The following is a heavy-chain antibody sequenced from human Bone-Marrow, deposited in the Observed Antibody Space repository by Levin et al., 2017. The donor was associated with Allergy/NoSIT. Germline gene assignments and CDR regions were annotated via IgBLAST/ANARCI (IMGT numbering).Heavy chain of an antibody. J-gene: IGHJ4*02. CDR1: GASISDYY. V-gene: IGHV4-4*07. Sequence: SETLSLTCTVSGASISDYYWSWIRQPAGRGLEWIGRTFADGGTNYNPSLKSRVTVSVDTSKSQFSLNLNSVTAADTAVYYCARAIDGSTGYQRGGFDSWGQGTLVTVSS. CDR3: ARAIDGSTGYQRGGFDS. CDR2: TFADGGT. D-gene: IGHD3-22*01.